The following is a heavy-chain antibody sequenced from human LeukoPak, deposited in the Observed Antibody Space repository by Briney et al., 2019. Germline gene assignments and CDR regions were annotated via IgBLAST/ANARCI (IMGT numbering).Heavy chain of an antibody. V-gene: IGHV3-21*01. J-gene: IGHJ4*02. D-gene: IGHD6-19*01. CDR2: ISSSSSYI. CDR1: GFTFSSYS. Sequence: GGSLRLSCAASGFTFSSYSMNWVRQAPGKGLEWVSSISSSSSYIYYADSVKGRFTISRDNAKNSLYPQMNSLRAEDTAVYYCARDATEYSSGWDTHYGYWGQGTLVTVSS. CDR3: ARDATEYSSGWDTHYGY.